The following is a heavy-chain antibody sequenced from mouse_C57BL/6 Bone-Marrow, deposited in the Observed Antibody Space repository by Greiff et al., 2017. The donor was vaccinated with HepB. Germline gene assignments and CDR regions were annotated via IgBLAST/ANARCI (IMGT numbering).Heavy chain of an antibody. Sequence: VQLQQPGAELVRPGSSVKLSCKASGYTFTSYWMHWVKQRPIQGLEWIGNIDPSDSETHYNQKFKDKATLTVDKSSSTAYMQLSSLTSEDSAVYYCITTVVGWYFDVWGTGTTVTVAS. CDR2: IDPSDSET. V-gene: IGHV1-52*01. D-gene: IGHD1-1*01. CDR3: ITTVVGWYFDV. CDR1: GYTFTSYW. J-gene: IGHJ1*03.